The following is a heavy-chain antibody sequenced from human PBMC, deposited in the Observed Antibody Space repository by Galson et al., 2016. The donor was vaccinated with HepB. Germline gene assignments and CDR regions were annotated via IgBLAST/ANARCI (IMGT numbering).Heavy chain of an antibody. Sequence: SVKVSCKASGSTFSSSTVQWLRQARGQRLEWIGWIVVGSGNTKHAQKFQDRVALTRDLSTDTVYMELDSLKSEDTAVYYCAADYGAYTPFDYWGRGALVTVSS. V-gene: IGHV1-58*01. D-gene: IGHD4-17*01. CDR3: AADYGAYTPFDY. CDR2: IVVGSGNT. J-gene: IGHJ4*02. CDR1: GSTFSSST.